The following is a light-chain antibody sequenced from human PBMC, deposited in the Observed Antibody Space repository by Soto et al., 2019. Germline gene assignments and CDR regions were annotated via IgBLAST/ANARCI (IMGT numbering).Light chain of an antibody. J-gene: IGKJ4*01. CDR1: QTILFSSNNIRNY. V-gene: IGKV4-1*01. CDR3: QHYYSLPLT. CDR2: WAS. Sequence: DIVMTQSPDSLALSLGERASISCKSSQTILFSSNNIRNYLAWYQQKPGQPPRLLISWASTRESGVPDRFSGSGFGTDFTLTISSLQAEDVAVYYCQHYYSLPLTFGGGTKVEIK.